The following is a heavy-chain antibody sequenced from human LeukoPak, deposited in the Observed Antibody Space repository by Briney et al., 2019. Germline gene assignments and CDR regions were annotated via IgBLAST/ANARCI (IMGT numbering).Heavy chain of an antibody. CDR2: ISAYNGNT. CDR3: ARDRVRGSYYDFWSGYEKSCWFDP. J-gene: IGHJ5*02. D-gene: IGHD3-3*01. CDR1: GYTFTSYG. Sequence: GASVKVSCKASGYTFTSYGISWVRQAPGQGLEWMGWISAYNGNTNYAQKLQGRVTMTTDTSTSTAYMELRSLRSDDTAVYYCARDRVRGSYYDFWSGYEKSCWFDPWGQGTLVTVSS. V-gene: IGHV1-18*01.